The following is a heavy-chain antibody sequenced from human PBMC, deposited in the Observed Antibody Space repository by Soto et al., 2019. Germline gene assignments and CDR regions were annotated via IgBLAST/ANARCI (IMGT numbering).Heavy chain of an antibody. V-gene: IGHV3-15*01. CDR1: RFTFSDAW. Sequence: VESGGGLVKPGGSLRLSCVASRFTFSDAWMSWLRQAPGKGLEWVGRIKSKPDGGTTDLAAPVKGRFIVSRDNSKNTMYLQMDRLETDDTAVYYCSSGGHYFGDWGQGTLVTVSS. CDR3: SSGGHYFGD. CDR2: IKSKPDGGTT. D-gene: IGHD3-10*01. J-gene: IGHJ4*02.